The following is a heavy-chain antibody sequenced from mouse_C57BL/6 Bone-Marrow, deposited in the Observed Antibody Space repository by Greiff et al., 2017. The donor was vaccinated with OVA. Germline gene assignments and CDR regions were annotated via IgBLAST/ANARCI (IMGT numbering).Heavy chain of an antibody. J-gene: IGHJ1*03. CDR3: ARDYYYGIWYFDV. CDR2: ISYDGSN. Sequence: EVQLQQSGPGLVKPSQSLSLTCSVTGYSITSGYYWNWIRQFPGNKLEWMGYISYDGSNNYNPSLKNRISITRDTSKNQFFLKLNSVTTEDTATYYCARDYYYGIWYFDVWGTGTTVTVSS. D-gene: IGHD1-1*01. V-gene: IGHV3-6*01. CDR1: GYSITSGYY.